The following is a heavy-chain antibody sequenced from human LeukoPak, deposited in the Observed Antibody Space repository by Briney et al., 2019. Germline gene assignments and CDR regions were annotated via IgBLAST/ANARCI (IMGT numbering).Heavy chain of an antibody. Sequence: PGRSLRLSCAASGFTFSSHAMHWVRQAPGKGLEWVALISYDGSNKHYADSVKGRFTISRDNSRNTLYLQMNSLRAEDTAVYYCARVGRKYYDFWSGYSHYYMDVWGKGTTVTVSS. D-gene: IGHD3-3*01. V-gene: IGHV3-30-3*01. CDR2: ISYDGSNK. CDR3: ARVGRKYYDFWSGYSHYYMDV. CDR1: GFTFSSHA. J-gene: IGHJ6*03.